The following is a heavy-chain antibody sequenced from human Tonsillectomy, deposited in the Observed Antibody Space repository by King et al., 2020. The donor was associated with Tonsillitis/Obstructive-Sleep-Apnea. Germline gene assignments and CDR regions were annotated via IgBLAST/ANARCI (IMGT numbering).Heavy chain of an antibody. CDR1: GFTFSSYA. Sequence: VQLVESGGGVVQPGRSLRLSCAASGFTFSSYAMHWVRQAPGKGLEWVAVISYVGSNKYYADSVKGRFSISRDNSKNTLYLQMNSLRAEDTAVYYCARVDGMYNWXDGAFDCWGQGTLVTVSS. CDR2: ISYVGSNK. CDR3: ARVDGMYNWXDGAFDC. J-gene: IGHJ4*02. D-gene: IGHD1-1*01. V-gene: IGHV3-30*04.